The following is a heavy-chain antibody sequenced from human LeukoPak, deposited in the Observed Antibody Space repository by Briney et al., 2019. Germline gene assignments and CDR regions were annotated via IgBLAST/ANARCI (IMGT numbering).Heavy chain of an antibody. Sequence: SETLSLTCTVSGGSISSYYWSWIRQPPGKGLEWIGYIYYSGSTNYNPSLKSRVTISVDTSKNQFSVKLSSVTAADTAVYYCVREGAITNWYRMYYFDYWGQGTLVTVSS. D-gene: IGHD1-14*01. V-gene: IGHV4-59*12. CDR1: GGSISSYY. J-gene: IGHJ4*02. CDR2: IYYSGST. CDR3: VREGAITNWYRMYYFDY.